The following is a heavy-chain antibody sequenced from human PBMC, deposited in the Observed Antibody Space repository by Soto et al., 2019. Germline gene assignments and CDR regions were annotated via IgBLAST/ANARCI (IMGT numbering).Heavy chain of an antibody. CDR3: AKDVDYGDYSNYFDY. CDR1: GFTFSSYC. CDR2: ISYDGSNK. D-gene: IGHD4-17*01. J-gene: IGHJ4*02. V-gene: IGHV3-30*18. Sequence: LRLSCAASGFTFSSYCMHWVRQAPCKGLEWVAVISYDGSNKYYADSVKGRSTIPRDNSKNTLYLQMNSLRAEDTAVYYCAKDVDYGDYSNYFDYWGQGTLVTVSS.